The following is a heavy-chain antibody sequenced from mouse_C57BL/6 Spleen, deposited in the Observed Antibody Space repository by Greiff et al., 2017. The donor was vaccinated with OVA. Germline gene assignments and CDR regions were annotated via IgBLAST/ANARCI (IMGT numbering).Heavy chain of an antibody. CDR1: GYTFTDHT. D-gene: IGHD2-4*01. V-gene: IGHV1-78*01. CDR3: ARDGDDDGDYYAMDY. J-gene: IGHJ4*01. CDR2: IYPRDGST. Sequence: QVQLQQSDAELVKPGASVKISCKVSGYTFTDHTIHWMKQRPEQGLEWIGYIYPRDGSTKYNEKFKGKATLTADKSSSTAYMQLNSLTSEDSAVYFCARDGDDDGDYYAMDYWGQGTSVTVSS.